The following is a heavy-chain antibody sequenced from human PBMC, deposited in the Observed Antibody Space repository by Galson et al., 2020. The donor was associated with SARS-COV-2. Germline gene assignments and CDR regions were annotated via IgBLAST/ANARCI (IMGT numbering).Heavy chain of an antibody. D-gene: IGHD2-15*01. J-gene: IGHJ4*02. V-gene: IGHV3-48*01. CDR2: ISSRSSPI. Sequence: GESLKISCAGSGFTFSTYSMNWVRQAPGKGLEWLAYISSRSSPIMYADSVKGPFTVSRDNARNSLYLQIDSLRAEDTAVYYCTRDCDGTCWFDYWSQGTLVTVSS. CDR1: GFTFSTYS. CDR3: TRDCDGTCWFDY.